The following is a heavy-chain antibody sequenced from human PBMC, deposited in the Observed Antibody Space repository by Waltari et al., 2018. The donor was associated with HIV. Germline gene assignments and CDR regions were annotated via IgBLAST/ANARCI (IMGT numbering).Heavy chain of an antibody. J-gene: IGHJ5*02. CDR3: ARVSLAGWFDP. D-gene: IGHD6-19*01. CDR2: VYTSGTT. V-gene: IGHV4-61*02. Sequence: QVQLQESGPGLVKPSQTLSLTCTVPGGSISRGSYSWSWIRQPAGKGLEWIGRVYTSGTTNYNPSLKSRVTISVDTSKNQISLKMRSVTAADTAVYYCARVSLAGWFDPWGQGTLVTVSS. CDR1: GGSISRGSYS.